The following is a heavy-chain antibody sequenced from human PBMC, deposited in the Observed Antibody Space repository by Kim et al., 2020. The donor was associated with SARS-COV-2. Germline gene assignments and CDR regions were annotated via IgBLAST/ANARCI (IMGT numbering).Heavy chain of an antibody. CDR2: IKQDGNHK. V-gene: IGHV3-7*01. Sequence: GGSLRRSCAASGFTFSSYWMTWVRQAPGKGLEWVANIKQDGNHKYYVDSVKGRFTISRDNAKNSLYLQMNSLRAEDTAVYYCARDGDLYSSGKDAFDIWGQGTMVTVSS. CDR3: ARDGDLYSSGKDAFDI. J-gene: IGHJ3*02. D-gene: IGHD6-19*01. CDR1: GFTFSSYW.